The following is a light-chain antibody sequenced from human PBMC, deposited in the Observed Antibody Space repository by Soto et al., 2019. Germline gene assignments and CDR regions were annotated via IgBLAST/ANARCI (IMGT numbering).Light chain of an antibody. J-gene: IGKJ5*01. CDR3: QQYGSSPIT. Sequence: EIVLTQSPGTLSLSPGERATLCCRASHSVSSSTYLAWYQQKPGQAPRLLIYDASSRATGIPDRFSGSGSGTDFTLTISRLEPEDFAVYYCQQYGSSPITFGQGTRLEIK. V-gene: IGKV3-20*01. CDR1: HSVSSSTY. CDR2: DAS.